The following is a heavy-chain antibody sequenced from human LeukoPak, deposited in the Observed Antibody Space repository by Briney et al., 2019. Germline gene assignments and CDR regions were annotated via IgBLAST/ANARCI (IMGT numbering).Heavy chain of an antibody. CDR2: IYSGGST. CDR3: ARDELGIGGGSSQSGYYMDV. CDR1: GFTVSSNY. J-gene: IGHJ6*03. Sequence: PGGSLRLSCAASGFTVSSNYMSWVRQAPGKGLEWVSVIYSGGSTYYADSVKGRFTISRDNAQNSLYLQMNSLRAEDTAVFYCARDELGIGGGSSQSGYYMDVWGKGTTVIVSS. V-gene: IGHV3-53*01. D-gene: IGHD2-15*01.